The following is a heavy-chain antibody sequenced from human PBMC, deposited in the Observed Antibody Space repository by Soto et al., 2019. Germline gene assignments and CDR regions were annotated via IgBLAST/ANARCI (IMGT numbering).Heavy chain of an antibody. CDR2: IYYSGST. V-gene: IGHV4-59*08. J-gene: IGHJ6*02. CDR3: ASGDSYDYVWGSYRHSYYYGMDV. D-gene: IGHD3-16*02. CDR1: GGSISSYY. Sequence: SETLSLTCTVSGGSISSYYWSWIRQPPGKGLEWIGYIYYSGSTNYNPSLKSRVTISVDTSKNQFSLKLSSVTAADTAVYYCASGDSYDYVWGSYRHSYYYGMDVWGQGTTVTVSS.